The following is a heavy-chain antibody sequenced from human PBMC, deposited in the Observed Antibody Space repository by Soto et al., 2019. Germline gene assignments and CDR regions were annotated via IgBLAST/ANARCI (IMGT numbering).Heavy chain of an antibody. CDR2: INHSGST. CDR3: ARRVIAGGYGMDV. Sequence: PSETLSLTCAVYGGSFSGYYLSWIRQPPGKGLEWIGEINHSGSTNYNPSLKSRVTISVDTSKNQFSLKLSSVTAADTAVYYCARRVIAGGYGMDVWGQGTTVTVSS. J-gene: IGHJ6*02. D-gene: IGHD3-16*02. V-gene: IGHV4-34*01. CDR1: GGSFSGYY.